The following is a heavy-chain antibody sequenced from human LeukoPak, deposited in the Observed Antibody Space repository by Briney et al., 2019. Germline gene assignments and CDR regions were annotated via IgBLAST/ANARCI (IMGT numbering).Heavy chain of an antibody. J-gene: IGHJ4*02. CDR1: GXTLSNSA. Sequence: GGSLRLSCAASGXTLSNSAMSWVRQAPGKGQEWVSAISRSGDRTFYADSVKGRFTISRDSSIDTLFLEMNSLRAEDTAVYFCAKELRPNDYWGQGTLVTVSS. V-gene: IGHV3-23*01. D-gene: IGHD2-15*01. CDR3: AKELRPNDY. CDR2: ISRSGDRT.